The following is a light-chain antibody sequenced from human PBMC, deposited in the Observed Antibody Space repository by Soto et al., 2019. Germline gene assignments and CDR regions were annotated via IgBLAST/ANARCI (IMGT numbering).Light chain of an antibody. CDR2: GVS. CDR1: QSVTNNY. CDR3: RQYSSLTPT. J-gene: IGKJ2*01. V-gene: IGKV3-20*01. Sequence: ESVLTQSPGTLSLSPGERATLSCRATQSVTNNYFAWYQQKPGQSPRLLIYGVSSRATDIPDRCSGSGSGTDFTLTISRLEPEDVVVYDCRQYSSLTPTFGQGTKLEVK.